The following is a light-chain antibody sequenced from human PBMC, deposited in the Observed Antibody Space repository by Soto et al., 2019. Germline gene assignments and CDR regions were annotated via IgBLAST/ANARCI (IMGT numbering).Light chain of an antibody. J-gene: IGKJ4*01. Sequence: EIVLTQSPGTLSLSPGERATLSCRASQSVSSSYLAWYQQKPGQAPRLLIYGASSRATGIPDRFSGSGSGTDFTLTIRRLEPEDCAVYCWQQSGSSHLGTFGGVTKVEIK. CDR1: QSVSSSY. CDR3: QQSGSSHLGT. CDR2: GAS. V-gene: IGKV3-20*01.